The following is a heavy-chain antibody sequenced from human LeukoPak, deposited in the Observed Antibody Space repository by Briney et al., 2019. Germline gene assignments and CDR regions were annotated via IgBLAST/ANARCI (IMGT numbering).Heavy chain of an antibody. D-gene: IGHD3-10*02. CDR3: AELGITMIGGV. V-gene: IGHV3-9*01. Sequence: SLRLSCAASGFTFDDYAMHWVRQAPGKGLEWVSGISWNSGSIGYVDSVKGRFTISRDNAKNSLYLQMNSLRAEDTAVYYCAELGITMIGGVWGKGTTVTISS. CDR2: ISWNSGSI. CDR1: GFTFDDYA. J-gene: IGHJ6*04.